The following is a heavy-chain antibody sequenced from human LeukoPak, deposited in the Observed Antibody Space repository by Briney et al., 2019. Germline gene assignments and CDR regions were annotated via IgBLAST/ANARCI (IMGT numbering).Heavy chain of an antibody. CDR1: GFTFSNYY. CDR3: ARPNPEGDSYGNVDY. J-gene: IGHJ4*02. D-gene: IGHD5-18*01. CDR2: ISTSGSTI. Sequence: GGSLRLSCAASGFTFSNYYMSWIRQAPGKGLEWVSYISTSGSTIYYTDSVKGRFTISRDNAKNSLYLQMNSLRAEDTAVCYCARPNPEGDSYGNVDYWGQGTLVTVSS. V-gene: IGHV3-11*01.